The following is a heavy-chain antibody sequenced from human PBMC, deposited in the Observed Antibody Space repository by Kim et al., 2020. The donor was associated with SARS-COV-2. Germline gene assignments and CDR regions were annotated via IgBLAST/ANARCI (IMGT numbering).Heavy chain of an antibody. D-gene: IGHD4-4*01. Sequence: YYADSVKGRFTISRDNSKNTLYLQMNSLRAEDTAVYYCATTLTTDNWFDPWGQGTLVTVSS. V-gene: IGHV3-30*02. CDR3: ATTLTTDNWFDP. J-gene: IGHJ5*02.